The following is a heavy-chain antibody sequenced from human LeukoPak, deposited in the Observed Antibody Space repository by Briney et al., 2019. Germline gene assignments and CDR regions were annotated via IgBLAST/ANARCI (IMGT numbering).Heavy chain of an antibody. D-gene: IGHD2-8*02. CDR1: GISFSSYA. J-gene: IGHJ4*02. V-gene: IGHV3-23*01. Sequence: GGSLRLSCAASGISFSSYAMNWVRQAPGKGLEWVSVISGSGGSTYYADSVKGRFTISRDNSKNTLYLQMNSLRAEDTAVYYCAKDEAYWARLDDFDYWGQGTLVTVSS. CDR2: ISGSGGST. CDR3: AKDEAYWARLDDFDY.